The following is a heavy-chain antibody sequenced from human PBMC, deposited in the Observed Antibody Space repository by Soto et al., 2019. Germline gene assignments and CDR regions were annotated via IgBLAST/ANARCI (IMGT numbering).Heavy chain of an antibody. CDR1: GFDFSSYS. J-gene: IGHJ6*03. D-gene: IGHD6-19*01. V-gene: IGHV3-21*02. CDR2: INEDSSYI. CDR3: VRDCGWYFRSGYMDV. Sequence: EVQLVESGGGLGKPGGSLRLSCAASGFDFSSYSMNWVRQAPGKGLEWVSSINEDSSYIYYAHLLRGRFTISSDNAKESLYLQMNSLRAEDTAVYYCVRDCGWYFRSGYMDVWGDGATVTVSS.